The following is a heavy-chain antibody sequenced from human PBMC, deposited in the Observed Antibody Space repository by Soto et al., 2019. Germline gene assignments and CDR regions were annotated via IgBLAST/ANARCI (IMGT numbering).Heavy chain of an antibody. CDR2: FDPEDGET. CDR3: ATDPFTMVRGVPLYYYGMDV. D-gene: IGHD3-10*01. CDR1: GYTLTELS. J-gene: IGHJ6*02. Sequence: ASVKVSCKVSGYTLTELSMHWVRQAPGKGLEWMGGFDPEDGETIYAQKFQGRVTMTEDTSTDTAYMELSSLRSEDTAVYYCATDPFTMVRGVPLYYYGMDVWGQGTTVTVSS. V-gene: IGHV1-24*01.